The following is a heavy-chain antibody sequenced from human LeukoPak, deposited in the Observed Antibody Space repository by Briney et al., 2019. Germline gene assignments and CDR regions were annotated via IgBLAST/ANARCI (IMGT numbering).Heavy chain of an antibody. CDR1: GGSISRGDYY. CDR2: IYYSGST. J-gene: IGHJ4*02. D-gene: IGHD1-26*01. V-gene: IGHV4-30-4*01. CDR3: ARELIRNSGSYHCDS. Sequence: PSQTLSLTCTVSGGSISRGDYYWSWIRQPPGKGLEWIGYIYYSGSTDYSPSLKSRVTISVDTSKNQFSLKLRSVTAADTAVYYCARELIRNSGSYHCDSWGRGTLVTVS.